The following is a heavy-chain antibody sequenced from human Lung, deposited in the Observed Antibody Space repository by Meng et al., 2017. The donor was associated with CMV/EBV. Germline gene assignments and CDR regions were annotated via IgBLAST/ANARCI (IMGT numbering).Heavy chain of an antibody. Sequence: SETLSLTCTVSNTSIIAGGYCWGWIRQSPGKGLEWIASMYYGGNTHYNPSLKSRVTISIDTSKNQLSLRLSSVTAADTAIYYCARHLSNNFWSGYYVPPDFNYWGQGTLVTGSS. D-gene: IGHD3-3*01. J-gene: IGHJ4*02. CDR3: ARHLSNNFWSGYYVPPDFNY. CDR1: NTSIIAGGYC. CDR2: MYYGGNT. V-gene: IGHV4-39*01.